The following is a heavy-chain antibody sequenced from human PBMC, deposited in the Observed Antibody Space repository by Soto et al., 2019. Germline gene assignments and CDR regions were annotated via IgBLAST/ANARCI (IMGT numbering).Heavy chain of an antibody. CDR3: ARGGYSYPWLYFDY. CDR2: IIPIFGTA. Sequence: SVKVSCKASGGTFSSYAISWVRQAPGQGLEWMGGIIPIFGTANYAQKFQGRVTITADKSTSTAYMELSSLRSEDTAVYYCARGGYSYPWLYFDYWGQGTLVTVYS. D-gene: IGHD5-18*01. J-gene: IGHJ4*02. CDR1: GGTFSSYA. V-gene: IGHV1-69*06.